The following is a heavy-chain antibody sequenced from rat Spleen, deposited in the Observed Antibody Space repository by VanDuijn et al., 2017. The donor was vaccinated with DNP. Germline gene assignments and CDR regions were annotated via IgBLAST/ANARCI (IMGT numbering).Heavy chain of an antibody. J-gene: IGHJ2*01. CDR1: GFSLTSSG. Sequence: QVQLKESGPGLVQPSQTLSLTCTVSGFSLTSSGISWVRQPPGKGLEWIAAISSGGGTYYNSVLKSRLSINRDTSKTQVVLTMNSLQTEDTAIYFCTRDPNWYYFDYWGQGVKVTVSA. V-gene: IGHV2S12*01. CDR2: ISSGGGT. CDR3: TRDPNWYYFDY. D-gene: IGHD5-1*01.